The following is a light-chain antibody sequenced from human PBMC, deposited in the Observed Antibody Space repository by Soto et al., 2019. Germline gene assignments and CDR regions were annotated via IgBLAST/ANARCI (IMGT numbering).Light chain of an antibody. CDR1: QSLVYSDGNTY. V-gene: IGKV2-30*01. CDR3: MQATYWPPLT. J-gene: IGKJ4*01. CDR2: KVS. Sequence: DVVLTQSPLSLPVTLGQPASIFCRSSQSLVYSDGNTYLSWFQQRPGQSPRRLIYKVSNRDSGVPDRFSGSGSGTDFTLKISRVEAEDVGIYYCMQATYWPPLTFGGGTKVEIK.